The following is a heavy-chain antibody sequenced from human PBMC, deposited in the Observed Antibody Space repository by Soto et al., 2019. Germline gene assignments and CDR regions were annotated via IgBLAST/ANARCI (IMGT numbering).Heavy chain of an antibody. CDR3: ARGLRQQLAGNWFDP. CDR2: IYYSGST. J-gene: IGHJ5*02. Sequence: PSETLSLTCTVSGVSISSSSYYWGWIRQPPGKGLEWIGSIYYSGSTNYNPSLKSRVTISVDTSKNQFSLKLSSVTAADTAVYYCARGLRQQLAGNWFDPWGQGTLVTVSS. D-gene: IGHD6-13*01. CDR1: GVSISSSSYY. V-gene: IGHV4-39*07.